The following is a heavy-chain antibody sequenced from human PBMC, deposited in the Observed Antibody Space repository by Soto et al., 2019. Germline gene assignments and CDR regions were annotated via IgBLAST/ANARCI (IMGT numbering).Heavy chain of an antibody. Sequence: QVHLQESGPGLVKPSGTLSLTFAVSGGSISNINWWSWVRQPPGKGLEWIGEVYPTGSTNYNPSLQSRVTISLDKSKNQFCLKVTSVTAADTAMYYCVREAGGGYDWFDPWGQGTLVTVS. J-gene: IGHJ5*02. D-gene: IGHD5-12*01. V-gene: IGHV4-4*02. CDR2: VYPTGST. CDR1: GGSISNINW. CDR3: VREAGGGYDWFDP.